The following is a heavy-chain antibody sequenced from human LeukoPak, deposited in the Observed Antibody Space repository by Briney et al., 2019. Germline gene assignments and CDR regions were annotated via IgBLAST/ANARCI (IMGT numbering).Heavy chain of an antibody. D-gene: IGHD3-16*01. J-gene: IGHJ4*02. CDR1: GGSISSGDYY. CDR2: IYYSGGT. CDR3: ARDRGGYGAQQGY. V-gene: IGHV4-30-4*08. Sequence: SSQTLSLTCTVSGGSISSGDYYWSWIRQPPGKGLEWIGYIYYSGGTYSNPSLKSRVTMSVDTSKNQFSLKLSSVTAADTAVYYCARDRGGYGAQQGYWGQGTLVTVSS.